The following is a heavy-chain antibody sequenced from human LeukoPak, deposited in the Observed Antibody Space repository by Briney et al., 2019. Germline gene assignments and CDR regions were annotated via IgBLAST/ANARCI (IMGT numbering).Heavy chain of an antibody. D-gene: IGHD1-1*01. J-gene: IGHJ4*02. CDR2: IRHTGNT. CDR1: GGSISSYY. Sequence: SETLSLTCSVSGGSISSYYWGWIRQPPGKGLEWLGSIRHTGNTYYNPSLNSRITISMDTSKNQFFLKLRSVTAADTAVYYCARDLEPDWGQGTLVTVSS. CDR3: ARDLEPD. V-gene: IGHV4-38-2*02.